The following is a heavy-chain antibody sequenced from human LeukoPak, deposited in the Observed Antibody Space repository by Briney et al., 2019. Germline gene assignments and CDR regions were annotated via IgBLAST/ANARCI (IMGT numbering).Heavy chain of an antibody. Sequence: GGSLRLSCAASGFTFSNAWMSWVRQAPGKGLEWVGRIKRESDGGATDYAAPVKGRLTISRDDSKNTLYLQMNSLRAEDTAVYYCAKGPNFWLTPVAFHIWGQGTKVTVSS. J-gene: IGHJ3*02. CDR2: IKRESDGGAT. CDR3: AKGPNFWLTPVAFHI. D-gene: IGHD3-3*01. V-gene: IGHV3-15*01. CDR1: GFTFSNAW.